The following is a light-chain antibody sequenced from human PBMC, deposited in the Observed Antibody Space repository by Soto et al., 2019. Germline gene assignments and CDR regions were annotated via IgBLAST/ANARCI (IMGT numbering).Light chain of an antibody. Sequence: DVVMTQSPLSLPVTLGQPASISCRSSQGLLYSDGNIYLNWFQQRPGQSPRRLIYKVSNRDSGVPDRFSGSGSGTDFTLKISRVEAEDVGVYYCMQGTHWPFTLGPGTKVDIK. CDR3: MQGTHWPFT. CDR2: KVS. J-gene: IGKJ3*01. V-gene: IGKV2-30*01. CDR1: QGLLYSDGNIY.